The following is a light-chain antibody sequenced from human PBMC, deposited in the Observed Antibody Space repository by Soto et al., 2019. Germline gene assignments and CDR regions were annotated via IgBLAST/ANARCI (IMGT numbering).Light chain of an antibody. CDR1: QSVRSER. Sequence: EIVLTQSPDTLSLSPGERATLSCRASQSVRSERLAWYQQKRGQAPTLLIFDASSRASGTPERFSGSGSGTDFTLTISRLEPEDFAVYYCQHYNNWPPWTFGQGTKVDI. J-gene: IGKJ1*01. CDR3: QHYNNWPPWT. CDR2: DAS. V-gene: IGKV3D-20*02.